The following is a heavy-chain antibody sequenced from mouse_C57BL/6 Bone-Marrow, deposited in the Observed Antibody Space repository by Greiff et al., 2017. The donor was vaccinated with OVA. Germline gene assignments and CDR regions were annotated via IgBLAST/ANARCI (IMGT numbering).Heavy chain of an antibody. V-gene: IGHV1-7*01. CDR3: ARRAVVHLYFGV. D-gene: IGHD1-1*01. J-gene: IGHJ1*03. Sequence: QVQLQQSGAELAKPGASVKLSCKASGYTFTSYWMHWVKQRPGQGLEWIGYINPSSGYTKYKQKFKDKATLTADKSSNTAYMQLSSLTYEDSAVYYCARRAVVHLYFGVWGTGTTVTVSS. CDR2: INPSSGYT. CDR1: GYTFTSYW.